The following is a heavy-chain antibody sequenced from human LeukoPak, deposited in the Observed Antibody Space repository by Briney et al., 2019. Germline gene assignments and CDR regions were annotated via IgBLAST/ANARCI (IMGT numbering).Heavy chain of an antibody. V-gene: IGHV3-9*01. CDR3: AKDRTTVAIGAFDV. CDR1: GFRFDDYS. J-gene: IGHJ3*01. D-gene: IGHD4-23*01. CDR2: ISWKSGSI. Sequence: PGGSLRLSCAASGFRFDDYSMRWVRQAPGKGLEWVSGISWKSGSIGYADSVKGRFTISRDNAKSSLYLQMNSLRPEDTALYYCAKDRTTVAIGAFDVWGQGTMVSVSS.